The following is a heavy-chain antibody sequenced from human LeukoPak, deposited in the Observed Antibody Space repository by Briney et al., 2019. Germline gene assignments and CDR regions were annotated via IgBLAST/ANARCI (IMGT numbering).Heavy chain of an antibody. V-gene: IGHV6-1*01. CDR2: TYYRSKWYN. CDR1: GDSVSSNSAA. CDR3: ARDDYDSSGYYYVDYFDY. D-gene: IGHD3-22*01. Sequence: SQTLSLTCAISGDSVSSNSAAWNWIRQSPSRGLEWLGRTYYRSKWYNDYAVSVKSRITINPDTSKNQFSLQLNSVTPEDTAVYYCARDDYDSSGYYYVDYFDYWGQGTLVTVSS. J-gene: IGHJ4*02.